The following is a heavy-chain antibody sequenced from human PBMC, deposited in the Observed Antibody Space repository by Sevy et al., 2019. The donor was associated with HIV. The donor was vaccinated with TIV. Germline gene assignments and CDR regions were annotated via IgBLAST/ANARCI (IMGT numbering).Heavy chain of an antibody. CDR2: MSYDGSEE. J-gene: IGHJ6*02. Sequence: GGSLRLSCAASVFTFSTYGRHWVRQPPGKGLEWVAVMSYDGSEEYCADSVKGRFTISRDNSQNTLYLQMNSLRADDTAIYYCAKDSSRPNSIYYYGMDVWGRGTTVTVSS. CDR3: AKDSSRPNSIYYYGMDV. V-gene: IGHV3-30*18. CDR1: VFTFSTYG. D-gene: IGHD6-6*01.